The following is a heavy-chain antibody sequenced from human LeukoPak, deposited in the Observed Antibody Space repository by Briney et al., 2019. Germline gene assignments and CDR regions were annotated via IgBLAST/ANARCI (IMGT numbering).Heavy chain of an antibody. V-gene: IGHV3-23*01. J-gene: IGHJ4*02. D-gene: IGHD6-19*01. CDR1: GFTFSSCA. CDR3: AKPIAVAGDTYYFDY. Sequence: TGGSLRLSCAASGFTFSSCAMSWVRQAPGEGLECVSAISGSGGSTYYADSVKGRFTISRDNSKNTLYQQMTSLRAEDTAVYYFAKPIAVAGDTYYFDYWGQGTLVTLSS. CDR2: ISGSGGST.